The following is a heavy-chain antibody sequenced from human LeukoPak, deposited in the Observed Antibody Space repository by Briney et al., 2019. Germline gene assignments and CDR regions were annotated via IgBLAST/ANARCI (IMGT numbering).Heavy chain of an antibody. D-gene: IGHD3-22*01. V-gene: IGHV4-34*01. CDR1: GGSFSGYY. CDR3: ARGVGYYYDSSGHLSFDY. J-gene: IGHJ4*02. Sequence: PSETLSLTCAVYGGSFSGYYWSWIRQPPGKGLEWIGEINHSGSTNYNPSLKSRVTISVDTSKNQFSLKLSSVTAADTAVYYCARGVGYYYDSSGHLSFDYWGQGTLATVSS. CDR2: INHSGST.